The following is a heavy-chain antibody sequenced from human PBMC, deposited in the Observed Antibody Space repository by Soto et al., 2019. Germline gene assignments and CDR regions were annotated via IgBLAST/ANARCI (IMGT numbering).Heavy chain of an antibody. V-gene: IGHV3-64*01. CDR1: GFTFSTYA. J-gene: IGHJ4*02. Sequence: PGGSLRLSCAASGFTFSTYALHWVRQAPGKGLEYVSGISGIGGSTYYANSVKGRFTISRDNARNTLYLNMGSLRGEDMAVYYCARDLGYCTSTGCSDTGYFFDYWGQGTLVTVSS. D-gene: IGHD2-2*01. CDR2: ISGIGGST. CDR3: ARDLGYCTSTGCSDTGYFFDY.